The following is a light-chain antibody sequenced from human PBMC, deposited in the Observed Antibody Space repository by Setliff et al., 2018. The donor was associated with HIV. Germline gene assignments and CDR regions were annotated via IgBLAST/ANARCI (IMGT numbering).Light chain of an antibody. CDR3: SSYKTGNTLV. V-gene: IGLV2-14*01. CDR1: SSDIGVSKY. CDR2: EVI. J-gene: IGLJ3*02. Sequence: QSVLTQPASVSGSPGQSITISCTGTSSDIGVSKYVSWYQQRPGRAPKLMIFEVINRPSGVSDRFSGSKSGNTASLTISGLQAEDEADYYCSSYKTGNTLVFGGGTKGTVL.